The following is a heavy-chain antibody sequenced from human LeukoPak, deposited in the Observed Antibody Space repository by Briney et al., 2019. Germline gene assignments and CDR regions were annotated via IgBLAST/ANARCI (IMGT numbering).Heavy chain of an antibody. CDR2: IIPILGIA. Sequence: ASVKVSRKASGGTFSSYAISWVRQAPGQGLEWMGRIIPILGIANYAQKFQGRATITADKSTSTVYMELSSLRSEDTAVYYCAISPAVAGGEYWGQGTLVTVSS. CDR1: GGTFSSYA. J-gene: IGHJ4*02. CDR3: AISPAVAGGEY. V-gene: IGHV1-69*04. D-gene: IGHD6-19*01.